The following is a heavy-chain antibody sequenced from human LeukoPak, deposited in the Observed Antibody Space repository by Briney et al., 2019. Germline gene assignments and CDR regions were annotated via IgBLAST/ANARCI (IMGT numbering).Heavy chain of an antibody. Sequence: ASVKVSCKASGYTFTGYYMHWVRQAPGQGLEWMGWINPNSGGTNYAQKFQGRVTMTRDTSISTAYMELSRLRSDDTAVYYCARARTMITFGGVRHAFDIWGQGTLVTVSS. D-gene: IGHD3-16*01. CDR2: INPNSGGT. J-gene: IGHJ3*02. V-gene: IGHV1-2*02. CDR3: ARARTMITFGGVRHAFDI. CDR1: GYTFTGYY.